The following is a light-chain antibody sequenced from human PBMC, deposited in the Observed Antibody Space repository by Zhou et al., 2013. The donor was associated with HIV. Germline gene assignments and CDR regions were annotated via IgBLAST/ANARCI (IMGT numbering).Light chain of an antibody. Sequence: DIQMTQSPSTLPASVGDRVTITCRASQGISTYLAWYQQKPGKAPKLLIYKASSLESGVPSRFSGSGSGTEFTLTISSLQPDDFATYYCQQCYSYPYTFGQGTKLEIK. V-gene: IGKV1-5*03. J-gene: IGKJ2*01. CDR1: QGISTY. CDR3: QQCYSYPYT. CDR2: KAS.